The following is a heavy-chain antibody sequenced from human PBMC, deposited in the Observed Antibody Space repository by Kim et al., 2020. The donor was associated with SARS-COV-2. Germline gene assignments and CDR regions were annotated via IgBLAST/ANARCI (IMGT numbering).Heavy chain of an antibody. V-gene: IGHV3-11*03. Sequence: GGSLRLSCTASGFKFSEYYVSWIRQSPGKGLEWLGYFGTVNDKYHDSVEGRFTISRDNIKNSTYLDTTNLRDDDTAVYFCAAGRALGVISRDYWGQGTLVTVSS. CDR2: FGTVNDK. CDR1: GFKFSEYY. CDR3: AAGRALGVISRDY. D-gene: IGHD3-16*02. J-gene: IGHJ4*01.